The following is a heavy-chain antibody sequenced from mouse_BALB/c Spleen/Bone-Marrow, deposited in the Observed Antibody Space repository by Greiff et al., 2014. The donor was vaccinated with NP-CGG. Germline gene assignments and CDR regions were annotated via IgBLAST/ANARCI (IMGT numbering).Heavy chain of an antibody. CDR3: TRDRAYYRYDGYYYAMDY. V-gene: IGHV5-4*02. Sequence: EVQVVESGGGLVKPGGSLKLSCAVSGFTFSDYYMYWVRQTPEKRLEWVAIISDGGSYTYYPDSVKGRFNISRDNAKNNLYLQMSSLKSDDTAMYYCTRDRAYYRYDGYYYAMDYWGQGTSVTVSS. CDR1: GFTFSDYY. J-gene: IGHJ4*01. D-gene: IGHD2-14*01. CDR2: ISDGGSYT.